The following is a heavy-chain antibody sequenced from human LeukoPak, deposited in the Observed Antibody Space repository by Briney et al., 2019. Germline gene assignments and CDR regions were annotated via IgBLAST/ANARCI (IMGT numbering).Heavy chain of an antibody. J-gene: IGHJ3*02. Sequence: PGGSLRLSCAASGFTFSSYAMSWVRQAPGKGLEWVSGINWNGGSTGYADSVKGRFTISRDNAKNSLYLQMNSLRAEDTALYHCARDSSGGGNAFDIWGQGTMVTVSS. CDR1: GFTFSSYA. D-gene: IGHD6-19*01. CDR3: ARDSSGGGNAFDI. CDR2: INWNGGST. V-gene: IGHV3-20*01.